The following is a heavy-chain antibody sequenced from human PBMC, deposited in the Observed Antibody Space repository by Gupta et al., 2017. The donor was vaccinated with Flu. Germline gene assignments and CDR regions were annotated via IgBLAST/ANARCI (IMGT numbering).Heavy chain of an antibody. D-gene: IGHD3-16*01. CDR1: GYRFNGYY. CDR2: IDPKVGDT. V-gene: IGHV1-2*06. Sequence: QVRLVQSGGEVQQPGASVTISCKPSGYRFNGYYRNWVRHVPGKGLEWMGRIDPKVGDTIYARNFRGRVTMTSDMSTTTAYLELRNLRSDDTAVYYCSSPVQGTDYVWANDLFDSWGQGILVPVSS. J-gene: IGHJ4*02. CDR3: SSPVQGTDYVWANDLFDS.